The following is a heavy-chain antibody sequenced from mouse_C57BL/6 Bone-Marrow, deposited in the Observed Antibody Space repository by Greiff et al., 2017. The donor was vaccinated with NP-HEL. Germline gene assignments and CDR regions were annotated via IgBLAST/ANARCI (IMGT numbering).Heavy chain of an antibody. CDR1: GYTFTSYW. J-gene: IGHJ2*01. CDR2: INPSSGYT. Sequence: VQLQESGAELAKPGASVKLSCKASGYTFTSYWMHWVKQRPGQGLEWIGYINPSSGYTKYNQKFKDKATLTVDTSSSTAYMQLSSLTSEDSAVYYCARRRAEVDYWGQGTTLTVSS. D-gene: IGHD3-1*01. V-gene: IGHV1-7*01. CDR3: ARRRAEVDY.